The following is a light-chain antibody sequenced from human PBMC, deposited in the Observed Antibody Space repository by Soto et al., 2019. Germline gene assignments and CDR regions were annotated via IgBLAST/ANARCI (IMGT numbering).Light chain of an antibody. Sequence: QSVLTQPASVSGSPGQSITISGTGTSSDVGSYNLVSWYQQHPGKAPKLMIYEVSKRPSGVSNRFSGSKSGNTASLTISGLQAEDEADYYCCSYAGSFYVFGTGTKVTVL. CDR2: EVS. V-gene: IGLV2-23*02. CDR3: CSYAGSFYV. J-gene: IGLJ1*01. CDR1: SSDVGSYNL.